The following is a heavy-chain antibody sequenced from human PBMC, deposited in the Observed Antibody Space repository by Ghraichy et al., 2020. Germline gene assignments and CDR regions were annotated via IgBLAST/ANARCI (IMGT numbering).Heavy chain of an antibody. J-gene: IGHJ2*01. V-gene: IGHV4-59*08. CDR2: IFYSGST. D-gene: IGHD3-9*01. CDR3: ARQNYDILTGNYIWYFDL. CDR1: GGSISTYY. Sequence: SETLSLTCTVSGGSISTYYWSWVRQPPGKGLEWIGYIFYSGSTHYNSSLKSRVTISVDTSKNQFSLKLSSVTAADTAVYYCARQNYDILTGNYIWYFDLWGRGTLVTVSS.